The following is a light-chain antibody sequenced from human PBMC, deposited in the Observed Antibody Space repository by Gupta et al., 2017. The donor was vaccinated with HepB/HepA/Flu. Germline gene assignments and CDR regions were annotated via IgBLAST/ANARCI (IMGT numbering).Light chain of an antibody. Sequence: QSVLTQPPSVSAAPGQKVTISYSCTVSSIGNNYVSWYQQLPGAAPKLLIYDNNKRPSGIPDRFAGSKSGTSATLGITGLQTGEEANYYCGTWDNDVSVVVFGGGTKVTVL. CDR3: GTWDNDVSVVV. J-gene: IGLJ2*01. CDR1: VSSIGNNY. CDR2: DNN. V-gene: IGLV1-51*01.